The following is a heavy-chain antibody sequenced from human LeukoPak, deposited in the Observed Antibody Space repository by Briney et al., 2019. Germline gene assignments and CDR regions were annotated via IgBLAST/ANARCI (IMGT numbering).Heavy chain of an antibody. J-gene: IGHJ5*02. V-gene: IGHV4-39*07. Sequence: PSETLSLTCGVSGVSISTSNYYWGWIRQPPGKGLEWIGSLYYRGSTYYNPSLKSRVTMSVDTSKNQFSLKLSSVTAADTAVYYCAREGFWTAAAVGWFDPWGQGTLVTVSS. CDR2: LYYRGST. D-gene: IGHD6-13*01. CDR1: GVSISTSNYY. CDR3: AREGFWTAAAVGWFDP.